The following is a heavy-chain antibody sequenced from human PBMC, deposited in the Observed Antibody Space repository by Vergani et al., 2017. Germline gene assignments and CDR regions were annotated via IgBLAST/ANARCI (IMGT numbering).Heavy chain of an antibody. CDR2: IYHSGST. CDR3: ARPFYYGSGPWGRGAFDI. CDR1: GYSISSGYY. Sequence: QVQLQESGPGLVKPSETLSLTCAVSGYSISSGYYWGWIRQPPGKGLEWIGSIYHSGSTYYNPSLKSRVTISVDTSKNQFSLKLSSVTAADTAVYYCARPFYYGSGPWGRGAFDIWGQGTMVTVS. J-gene: IGHJ3*02. D-gene: IGHD3-10*01. V-gene: IGHV4-38-2*01.